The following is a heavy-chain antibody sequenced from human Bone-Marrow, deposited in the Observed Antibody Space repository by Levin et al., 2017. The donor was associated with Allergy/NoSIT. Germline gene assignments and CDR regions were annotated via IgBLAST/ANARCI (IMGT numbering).Heavy chain of an antibody. J-gene: IGHJ4*02. CDR1: GFTFSSYS. CDR3: ARELRANDY. CDR2: ISSSSSYI. V-gene: IGHV3-21*01. D-gene: IGHD1-26*01. Sequence: ETLSLTCAASGFTFSSYSMNWVRQAPGKGLEWVSSISSSSSYIYYADSVKGRFTISRDNAKNSLYLQMNSLRAEDTAVYYCARELRANDYWGQGTLVTVSS.